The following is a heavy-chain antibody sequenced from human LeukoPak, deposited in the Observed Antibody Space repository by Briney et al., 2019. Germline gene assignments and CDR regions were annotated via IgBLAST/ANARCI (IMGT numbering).Heavy chain of an antibody. D-gene: IGHD5-18*01. J-gene: IGHJ5*02. CDR2: ISDSGSFI. Sequence: GGSLRLSCATSGFTFSSYEMTWVRQAPGKGLEWISYISDSGSFIDYADSVKGRFTISRDNAKNSLYLQMNSLRAEDTAVYYCARATRGYSYGPWGQGTLVTVSS. CDR3: ARATRGYSYGP. V-gene: IGHV3-48*03. CDR1: GFTFSSYE.